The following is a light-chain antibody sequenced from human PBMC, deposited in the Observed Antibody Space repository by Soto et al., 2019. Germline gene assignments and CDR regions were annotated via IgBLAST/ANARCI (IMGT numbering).Light chain of an antibody. CDR2: EVS. J-gene: IGLJ2*01. CDR1: SSDVGSYNL. V-gene: IGLV2-23*02. Sequence: QSALTQPASVSGSPGQSITISCTGTSSDVGSYNLVYLYQQHPGKAPKLMIYEVSKRPSGVSNRFSGSKSGNTASLTISGLQAEDEADYYCCSYEGSSTLVFGGGTKVTVL. CDR3: CSYEGSSTLV.